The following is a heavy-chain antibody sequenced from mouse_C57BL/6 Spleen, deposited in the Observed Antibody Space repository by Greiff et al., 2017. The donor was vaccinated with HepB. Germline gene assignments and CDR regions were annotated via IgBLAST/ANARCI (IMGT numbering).Heavy chain of an antibody. CDR1: GYSFTDYN. CDR3: ASPLSTMIRAWFAY. V-gene: IGHV1-39*01. D-gene: IGHD2-4*01. CDR2: INPNYGTT. Sequence: VQLQQSGPELVKPGASVKISCKASGYSFTDYNMNWVKQSNGKSLEWIGVINPNYGTTSYNQKFKGKATLTVDQSSSTAYMQLNSLTSEDSAVYYCASPLSTMIRAWFAYWGQGTLVTVSA. J-gene: IGHJ3*01.